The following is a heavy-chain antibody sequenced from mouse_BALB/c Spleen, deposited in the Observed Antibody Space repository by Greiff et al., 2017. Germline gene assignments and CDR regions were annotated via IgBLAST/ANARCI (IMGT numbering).Heavy chain of an antibody. CDR1: GFTFSSYA. J-gene: IGHJ2*01. Sequence: EVKLVESGGGLVKPGGSLKLSCAASGFTFSSYAMSWVRQTPEKRLEWVATISSGGSYTYYPDSVKGRFTISRDNAKNTLYLQMSSLRSEDTAMYYCANSMITTGLYYFDYWGQGTTLTVSS. CDR3: ANSMITTGLYYFDY. V-gene: IGHV5-9-3*01. CDR2: ISSGGSYT. D-gene: IGHD2-4*01.